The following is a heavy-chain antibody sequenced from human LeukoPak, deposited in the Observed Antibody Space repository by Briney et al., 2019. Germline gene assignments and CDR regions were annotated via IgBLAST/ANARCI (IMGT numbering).Heavy chain of an antibody. CDR1: GFTVSSNY. CDR2: IYSGGST. D-gene: IGHD3-22*01. J-gene: IGHJ4*02. Sequence: GGYLRLSCAASGFTVSSNYMSWVRQAPGKGLEWVSVIYSGGSTYYADSVKGRFTISRDNSKNTLYLQMNSLRAEDTAVYYCARDMSSSGYYSDYWGQGTLVTVSS. V-gene: IGHV3-66*02. CDR3: ARDMSSSGYYSDY.